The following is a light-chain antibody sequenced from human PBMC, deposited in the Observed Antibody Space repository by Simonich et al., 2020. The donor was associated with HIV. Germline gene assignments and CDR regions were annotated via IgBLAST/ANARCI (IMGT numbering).Light chain of an antibody. CDR3: QQYYTTPPT. V-gene: IGKV4-1*01. Sequence: DIVMTQSPDSLAGSLGERATINCKSSQSVLYSSSNKNYLAWYQHKPGQPPKLLIYWASTRDSGVPDRFSGSGSGTDFTLTISSLQAEDVAVYYCQQYYTTPPTFGQGTKVEIK. J-gene: IGKJ1*01. CDR2: WAS. CDR1: QSVLYSSSNKNY.